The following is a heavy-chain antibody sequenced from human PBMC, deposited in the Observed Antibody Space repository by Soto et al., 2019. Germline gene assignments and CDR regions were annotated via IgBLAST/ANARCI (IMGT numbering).Heavy chain of an antibody. Sequence: EVQLVESGGGLIQPGGSLRLSCAVSGFTVSNNYMSWVRQAPGKGLEGVSVIYSGGYTAYGDSVKGRFTISRDNSKNTLSLQMNSLGHTAPAVFDWAPHPGGGGYWGQGTLVTVSS. V-gene: IGHV3-53*01. J-gene: IGHJ4*02. CDR3: APHPGGGGY. CDR1: GFTVSNNY. D-gene: IGHD3-10*01. CDR2: IYSGGYT.